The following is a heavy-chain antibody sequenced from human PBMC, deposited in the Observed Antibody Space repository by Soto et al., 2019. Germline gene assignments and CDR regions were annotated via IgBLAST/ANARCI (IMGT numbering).Heavy chain of an antibody. CDR2: SNHRGRT. D-gene: IGHD3-9*01. V-gene: IGHV4-34*01. Sequence: QVQLQQWGAGLLKPSETLSLTCAVYGGSFSGYYWSWIRQPPGKGLEWIGESNHRGRTNYNPSLKSRVTISVDTSKNQFSLKLRSVTAADTAVYYCARGDILTGYYVWGQGTLVTVSS. CDR1: GGSFSGYY. CDR3: ARGDILTGYYV. J-gene: IGHJ4*02.